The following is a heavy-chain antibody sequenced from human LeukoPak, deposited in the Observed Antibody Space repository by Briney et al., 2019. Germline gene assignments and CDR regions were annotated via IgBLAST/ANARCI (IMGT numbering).Heavy chain of an antibody. J-gene: IGHJ6*03. V-gene: IGHV4-59*08. CDR2: IYYSGST. CDR1: GGSISSYY. Sequence: SETLSPTCTVSGGSISSYYWSWIRQPPGKGLEWIGYIYYSGSTNYNPSLKSRVTISVDTSKNQFSLKLSSVTAADTAMYYCARNRLPTVVTPFGYYYYYMDVWGKGTTVTVSS. CDR3: ARNRLPTVVTPFGYYYYYMDV. D-gene: IGHD4-23*01.